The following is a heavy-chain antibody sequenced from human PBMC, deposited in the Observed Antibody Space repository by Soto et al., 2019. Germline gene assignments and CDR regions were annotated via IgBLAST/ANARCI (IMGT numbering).Heavy chain of an antibody. CDR3: ARALAHWFDP. J-gene: IGHJ5*02. Sequence: PSETLSLTCTVSGGSISSYYWSWIRQPPGKVLEWIGYIYYSGSTNYNPSLKSRVTISVDTSKNQFSLQLSSVTAADTAVYYCARALAHWFDPWGQGTLVTVSS. CDR2: IYYSGST. V-gene: IGHV4-59*01. CDR1: GGSISSYY.